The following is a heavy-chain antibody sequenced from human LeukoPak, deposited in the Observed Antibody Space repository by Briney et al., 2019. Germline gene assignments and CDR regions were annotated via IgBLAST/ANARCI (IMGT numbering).Heavy chain of an antibody. Sequence: SVKVSCKASGGTFSSYAISWVRQAPGQGLERMGGIIPIFGTANYAQKFQGRVTITADESTSTAYMELSSLRSEDTAVYYCARAPITIFGVVPNTSYYYYYMDVWGKGTTVTVSS. V-gene: IGHV1-69*13. J-gene: IGHJ6*03. CDR1: GGTFSSYA. CDR2: IIPIFGTA. CDR3: ARAPITIFGVVPNTSYYYYYMDV. D-gene: IGHD3-3*01.